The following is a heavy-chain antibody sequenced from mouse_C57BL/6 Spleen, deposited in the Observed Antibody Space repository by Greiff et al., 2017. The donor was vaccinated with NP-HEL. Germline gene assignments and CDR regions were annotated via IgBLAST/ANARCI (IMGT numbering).Heavy chain of an antibody. J-gene: IGHJ3*01. V-gene: IGHV1-74*01. CDR3: AMGYYGSSYVAFAY. D-gene: IGHD1-1*01. Sequence: VKLQQPGAELVKPGASVKVSCKASGYTFTSYWMHWVKQRPGQGLEWIGRIHPSDSDTNYNQKFKGKATLTVDKSSSTAYMQLSSLTSEDSAVYYCAMGYYGSSYVAFAYWGQGTLVTVSA. CDR1: GYTFTSYW. CDR2: IHPSDSDT.